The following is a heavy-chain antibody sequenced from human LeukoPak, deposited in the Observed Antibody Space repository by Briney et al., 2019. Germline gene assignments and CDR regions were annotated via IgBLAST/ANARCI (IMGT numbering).Heavy chain of an antibody. CDR3: AKERHADGAYPFRTSFDY. D-gene: IGHD4-17*01. CDR1: GFTFSSYA. Sequence: PGGSLRLSCAASGFTFSSYAMSWVRQAPGKGLEWVSAISGSGGSTYYADSVKGRFTISRDNSKNTLYLQMNSLRAEDTAVYYCAKERHADGAYPFRTSFDYWGQGTLVTVSS. CDR2: ISGSGGST. V-gene: IGHV3-23*01. J-gene: IGHJ4*02.